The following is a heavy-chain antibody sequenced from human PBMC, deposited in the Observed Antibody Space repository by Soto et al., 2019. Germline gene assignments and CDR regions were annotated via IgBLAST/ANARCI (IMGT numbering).Heavy chain of an antibody. CDR2: IYTTGTT. J-gene: IGHJ5*02. Sequence: SETLSLTCTVSGASISGFYWSWIRKSARKGLEWIGRIYTTGTTDYNHSLKSRVMMSVDTSKKQFSLKLRSVTAAETAVYYCVRDGTKTLRDWFDPWGQGISVTVSS. V-gene: IGHV4-4*07. D-gene: IGHD3-16*01. CDR3: VRDGTKTLRDWFDP. CDR1: GASISGFY.